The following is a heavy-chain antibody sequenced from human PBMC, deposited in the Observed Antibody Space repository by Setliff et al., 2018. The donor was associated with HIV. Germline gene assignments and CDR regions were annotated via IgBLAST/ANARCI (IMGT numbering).Heavy chain of an antibody. CDR3: AKDTVSGSYYRRAFDI. V-gene: IGHV1-69*10. CDR2: IITVLGIS. D-gene: IGHD1-26*01. Sequence: SVKVSCKASGGIFSTYSISWVRQAPGQGLEWMGGIITVLGISNYAQRFQGRVTITADESTGTVYMELSSLRSEDTAIYYCAKDTVSGSYYRRAFDIWGQGTRVTVSS. CDR1: GGIFSTYS. J-gene: IGHJ3*02.